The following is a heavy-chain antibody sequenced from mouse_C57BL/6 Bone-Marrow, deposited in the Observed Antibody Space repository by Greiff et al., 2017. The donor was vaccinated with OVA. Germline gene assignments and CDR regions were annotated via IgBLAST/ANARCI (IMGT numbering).Heavy chain of an antibody. V-gene: IGHV1-82*01. D-gene: IGHD3-2*02. CDR3: ARDSSGYVYYAMDY. CDR1: GYAFSCSW. Sequence: QVQLQQSGPELVKPGASVKISCKASGYAFSCSWMNWVKQRPGKGLEWIGRIYPGDGDTNYNGKFKGKATLTADKSSSTAYMQLSSLTSEDSAVYFCARDSSGYVYYAMDYWGQGTSVTVSS. J-gene: IGHJ4*01. CDR2: IYPGDGDT.